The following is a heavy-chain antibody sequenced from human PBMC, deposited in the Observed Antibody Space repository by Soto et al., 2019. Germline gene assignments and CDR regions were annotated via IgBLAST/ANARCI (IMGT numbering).Heavy chain of an antibody. CDR2: ISSTGDLT. J-gene: IGHJ4*02. V-gene: IGHV3-48*02. CDR1: GFSVSDYS. CDR3: ATWAIAVGGEGF. Sequence: GGSLRLSCTASGFSVSDYSVNWVRQAPGKGLEWISYISSTGDLTLYADSVKGRFTIARGIAKNSLYLQMDSLRDEDSAVYYCATWAIAVGGEGFWGPGTLVTISS. D-gene: IGHD2-21*01.